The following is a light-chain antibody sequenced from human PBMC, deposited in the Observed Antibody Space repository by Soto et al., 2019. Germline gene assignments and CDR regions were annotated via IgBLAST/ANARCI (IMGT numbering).Light chain of an antibody. V-gene: IGLV1-40*01. J-gene: IGLJ1*01. CDR2: GNN. CDR1: RSNIGAGND. Sequence: QSVLTQPPSVSGAPGQTVTISCAGSRSNIGAGNDVHWYQQLPGTAPKLLIYGNNNRPSGVPDRFSGSVSGTSASLAITGLQADDEADYYCQSYAFSLRGPYVFGTGTKVTVL. CDR3: QSYAFSLRGPYV.